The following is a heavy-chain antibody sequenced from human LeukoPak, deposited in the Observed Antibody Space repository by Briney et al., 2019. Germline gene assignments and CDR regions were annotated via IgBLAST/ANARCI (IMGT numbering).Heavy chain of an antibody. J-gene: IGHJ4*01. CDR2: VSSNGGST. D-gene: IGHD6-13*01. CDR3: VRGGSSSWYDYMFDY. Sequence: PGGSLRLSCSASGFTFSAYAIHWVRQAPGKGLEYVSAVSSNGGSTYYADSVKGRFTISRDNSKNTLYLQMSSLRTEDTALYYCVRGGSSSWYDYMFDYWGQGTLVTVSS. CDR1: GFTFSAYA. V-gene: IGHV3-64D*06.